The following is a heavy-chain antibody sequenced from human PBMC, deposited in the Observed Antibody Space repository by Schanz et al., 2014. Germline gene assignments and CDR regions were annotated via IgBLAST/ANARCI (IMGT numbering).Heavy chain of an antibody. CDR1: GFTLTSHV. CDR3: ARGSCTASGCYDAFDL. J-gene: IGHJ3*01. V-gene: IGHV1-46*01. CDR2: INPIDGST. D-gene: IGHD2-2*01. Sequence: QLVQSGAEVKKPGASVKVSCKASGFTLTSHVLPFLLTSHGQVLEWMGLINPIDGSTTYVWGFHGRLTMTRETSTTTVYMDLSTLRSEDTAVYYCARGSCTASGCYDAFDLWGQGTLVTVSS.